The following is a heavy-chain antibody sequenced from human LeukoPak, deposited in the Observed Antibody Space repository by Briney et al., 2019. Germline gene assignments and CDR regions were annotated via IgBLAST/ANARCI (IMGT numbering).Heavy chain of an antibody. J-gene: IGHJ6*03. CDR3: ARLYQQSKWKYYYYYMDV. CDR1: GASFSTNY. Sequence: SETLSLTCSVSGASFSTNYWSWIRQPPGRGPEWIGYVFDRGSTNYNPSLKSRVTISVDTSTKQFSLRLSSVTAADTAVYYCARLYQQSKWKYYYYYMDVWGKGTAVTVSS. CDR2: VFDRGST. V-gene: IGHV4-59*01. D-gene: IGHD1-1*01.